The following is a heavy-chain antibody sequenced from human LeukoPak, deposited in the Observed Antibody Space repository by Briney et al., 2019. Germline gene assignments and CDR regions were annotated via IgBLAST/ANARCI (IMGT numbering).Heavy chain of an antibody. J-gene: IGHJ4*02. CDR1: GFTFDDYA. Sequence: GRSLRLSCAASGFTFDDYAMHWVRQAPGKGLEWVSGISWNSGSIGYADSVKGRFTISRDNAKNSLYLQMSSLRAEDMALYYCAKDFYSSSWYYFDYWGQGTLVTVSS. V-gene: IGHV3-9*03. CDR2: ISWNSGSI. CDR3: AKDFYSSSWYYFDY. D-gene: IGHD6-13*01.